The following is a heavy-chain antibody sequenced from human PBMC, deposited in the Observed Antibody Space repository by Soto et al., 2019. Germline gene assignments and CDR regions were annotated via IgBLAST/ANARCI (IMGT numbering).Heavy chain of an antibody. V-gene: IGHV1-58*01. CDR2: IVVGSGNA. Sequence: QMQLVQSGPEVKKPGTSVKVSCKASGFTLISSAVQWVRQARGQGLEWIGWIVVGSGNANYAQKLQERVTISRDMSTSTVYMELRSLRSEDTAVYYCAAAILGQPPYFYGMDVWGQGTTVTVPS. CDR1: GFTLISSA. J-gene: IGHJ6*02. CDR3: AAAILGQPPYFYGMDV. D-gene: IGHD6-13*01.